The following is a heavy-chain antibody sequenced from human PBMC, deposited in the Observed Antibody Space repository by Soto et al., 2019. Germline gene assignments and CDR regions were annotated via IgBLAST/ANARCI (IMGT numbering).Heavy chain of an antibody. V-gene: IGHV4-31*03. CDR1: GGSISSGGYY. CDR3: ARDRRSSGYDPYCDY. Sequence: SETLSLTYTVSGGSISSGGYYWSCIRQHPGKGLEWIGYIYYSGSTYYNPSLKSRVTISVDTSKNQFSLKLSSATAADTAVYYCARDRRSSGYDPYCDYWGQGTLVTVSS. J-gene: IGHJ4*02. D-gene: IGHD5-12*01. CDR2: IYYSGST.